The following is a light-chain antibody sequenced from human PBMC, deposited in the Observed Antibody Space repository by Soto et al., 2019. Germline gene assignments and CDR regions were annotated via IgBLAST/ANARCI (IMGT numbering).Light chain of an antibody. CDR1: QSVRSK. V-gene: IGKV3-20*01. J-gene: IGKJ1*01. Sequence: EIVLTQSPGTLSLSPGERATLSCRASQSVRSKLALYQQKPGQAPRLLIYGASTRATGIADRFSGSGSGTDFTLSISRLEPEDFAVYYCHQYGSSPQTFGQGTKVDIK. CDR3: HQYGSSPQT. CDR2: GAS.